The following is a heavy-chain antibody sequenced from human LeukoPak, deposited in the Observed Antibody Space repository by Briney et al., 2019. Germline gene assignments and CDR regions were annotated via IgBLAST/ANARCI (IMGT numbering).Heavy chain of an antibody. CDR1: GYSISSGYY. CDR2: IYHSGSA. CDR3: ARDDYGGNSDYYYYYMDV. V-gene: IGHV4-38-2*02. D-gene: IGHD4-23*01. Sequence: PSETLSLTCTVSGYSISSGYYWGWIRQPPGKGLEWIGSIYHSGSAYYNPSLKSRVTISVDTSKNQFSLKLSSVTAADTAVYYCARDDYGGNSDYYYYYMDVWGKGTTVTVSS. J-gene: IGHJ6*03.